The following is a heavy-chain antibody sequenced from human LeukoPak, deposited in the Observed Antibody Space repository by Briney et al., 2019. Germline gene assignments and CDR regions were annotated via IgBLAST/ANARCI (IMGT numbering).Heavy chain of an antibody. V-gene: IGHV3-66*01. Sequence: GGSLRLSCAASGFTFSNAWMSWVRQAPGKGLEWVSVIYSGGSTYYADSVKGRFTISRDNSKNTLYLQMNSLRAEDTAVYYCARDSGYCTNGVCWEAWFDPWGQGTLVTVSS. D-gene: IGHD2-8*01. J-gene: IGHJ5*02. CDR3: ARDSGYCTNGVCWEAWFDP. CDR2: IYSGGST. CDR1: GFTFSNAW.